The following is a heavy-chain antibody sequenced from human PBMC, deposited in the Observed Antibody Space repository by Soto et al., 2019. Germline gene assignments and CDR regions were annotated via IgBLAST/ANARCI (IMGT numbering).Heavy chain of an antibody. CDR3: ARGYYDSSGYYFDAFDI. J-gene: IGHJ3*02. Sequence: PSETLSLTCTVSGGSISSGDYYWSWIRQPPGKGLEWIGYIYYSGSTYYNPSLKSRVTISVDRSKNQFSLKLSSVTAADTAVYYCARGYYDSSGYYFDAFDIWGQGTTVTVSS. V-gene: IGHV4-30-4*01. D-gene: IGHD3-22*01. CDR2: IYYSGST. CDR1: GGSISSGDYY.